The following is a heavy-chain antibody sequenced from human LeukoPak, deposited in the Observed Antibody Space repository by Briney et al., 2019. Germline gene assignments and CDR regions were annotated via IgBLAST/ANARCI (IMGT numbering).Heavy chain of an antibody. CDR1: GFTFSDYY. CDR2: ISSGSTI. Sequence: PGGSLRLSCAASGFTFSDYYMSWIRQAPGKGLEWVSYISSGSTIYYADSVKGRFTISRDNAKNSLYLQMNSLRAEDTAVYYCASTRGYSYGSDYWGQGTLVTVSS. D-gene: IGHD5-18*01. V-gene: IGHV3-11*01. J-gene: IGHJ4*02. CDR3: ASTRGYSYGSDY.